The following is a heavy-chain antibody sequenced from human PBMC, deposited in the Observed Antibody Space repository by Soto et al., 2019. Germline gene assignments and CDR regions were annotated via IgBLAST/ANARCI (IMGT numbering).Heavy chain of an antibody. CDR2: IYYSGST. CDR3: ARDFAYFDS. D-gene: IGHD3-3*01. J-gene: IGHJ4*02. Sequence: SETLSLTCTVSCGSIANSGFYWNWIRQHPGRGLEWIGYIYYSGSTYYNPSLKSRVSISMDTSKNQFSLNLDSVTAADTAVYFCARDFAYFDSWGQGTLVTVSS. CDR1: CGSIANSGFY. V-gene: IGHV4-31*03.